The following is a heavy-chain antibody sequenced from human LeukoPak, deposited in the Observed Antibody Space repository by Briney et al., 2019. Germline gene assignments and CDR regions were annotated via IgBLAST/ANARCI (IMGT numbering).Heavy chain of an antibody. D-gene: IGHD3-10*01. CDR3: ARGGGGYYYGSGSQHWFDP. CDR1: GASISSYY. J-gene: IGHJ5*02. Sequence: SETLSLTCTVSGASISSYYWSWIRQPPGKGLEWIGYIYYSGSTNYNPSLKSRVTISVDTSKNQFSLKLSSVTAADTAVYYCARGGGGYYYGSGSQHWFDPWGQGTLVTVSS. V-gene: IGHV4-59*01. CDR2: IYYSGST.